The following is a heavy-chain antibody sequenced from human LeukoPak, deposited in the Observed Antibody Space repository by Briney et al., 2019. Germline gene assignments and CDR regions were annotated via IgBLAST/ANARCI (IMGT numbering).Heavy chain of an antibody. D-gene: IGHD4-17*01. CDR2: ISGSGGST. J-gene: IGHJ3*02. V-gene: IGHV3-23*01. CDR3: AKALFTGDYDGSDAFDI. Sequence: GGSLRLSCAGSAFTFSSYAMSWVRQAPGKGLEWVSAISGSGGSTYYADSVKGRFTISRDNSKNTLYLQMNSLRAEDTAVYYCAKALFTGDYDGSDAFDIWGQGTMVTVSS. CDR1: AFTFSSYA.